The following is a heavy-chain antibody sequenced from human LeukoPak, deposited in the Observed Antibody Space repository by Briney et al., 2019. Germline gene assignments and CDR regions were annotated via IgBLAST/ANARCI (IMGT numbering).Heavy chain of an antibody. CDR2: ISGYNGNT. CDR3: ARPLTILGWAFDI. Sequence: ASVKVSCKASGYTFTNYAITWVRQAPGQGLEWMGWISGYNGNTNYAQKLQGRVTVTTDTSTSTAYMELRSLRSDDTAVYYCARPLTILGWAFDIWGQGTMVTVSS. D-gene: IGHD3-3*01. J-gene: IGHJ3*02. V-gene: IGHV1-18*01. CDR1: GYTFTNYA.